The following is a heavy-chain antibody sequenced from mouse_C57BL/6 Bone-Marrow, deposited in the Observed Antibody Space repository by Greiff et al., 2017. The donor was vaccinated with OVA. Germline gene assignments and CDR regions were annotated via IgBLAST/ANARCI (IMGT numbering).Heavy chain of an antibody. D-gene: IGHD1-1*01. CDR2: IYPGDGDT. J-gene: IGHJ4*01. CDR3: ANYYGSGAMDY. CDR1: GYAFSSSW. V-gene: IGHV1-82*01. Sequence: VQLQQSGPELVKPGASVKISCKASGYAFSSSWMNWVKQRPGKGLEWIGRIYPGDGDTNYNGKFKGKATLTADKSSSTAYMQLSSLTSEDSAVYFCANYYGSGAMDYWGQGTSVTVSS.